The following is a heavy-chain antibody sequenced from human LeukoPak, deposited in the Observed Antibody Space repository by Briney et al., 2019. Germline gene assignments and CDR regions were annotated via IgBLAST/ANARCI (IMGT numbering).Heavy chain of an antibody. Sequence: ASVKVSCKASGYTFTGYYMHWVRQAPGQGLEWMGWINPNSGGTKYAQKFQGRVTMTRDTSISTAYMEVSRLRSDDTAVYYCARALIYYYMDVWGKGTTVTIS. V-gene: IGHV1-2*02. J-gene: IGHJ6*03. CDR1: GYTFTGYY. CDR2: INPNSGGT. CDR3: ARALIYYYMDV.